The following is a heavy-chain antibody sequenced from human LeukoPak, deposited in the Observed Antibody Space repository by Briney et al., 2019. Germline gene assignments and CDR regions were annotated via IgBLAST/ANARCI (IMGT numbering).Heavy chain of an antibody. Sequence: SETLSLTCAVYGGSFSGYYWSWLRQPPGKGLEWIGEINHSGSTNYNPSLKSRVTISVDTSKNQFSLKLSSVTAADTAVYYCARARNYYDSSGYRDAKHFDYWGQGTLVTVSS. D-gene: IGHD3-22*01. CDR3: ARARNYYDSSGYRDAKHFDY. CDR2: INHSGST. V-gene: IGHV4-34*01. J-gene: IGHJ4*02. CDR1: GGSFSGYY.